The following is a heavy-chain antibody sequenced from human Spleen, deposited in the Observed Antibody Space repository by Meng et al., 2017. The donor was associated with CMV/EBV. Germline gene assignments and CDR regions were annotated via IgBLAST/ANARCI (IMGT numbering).Heavy chain of an antibody. V-gene: IGHV1-18*01. D-gene: IGHD3-3*01. CDR2: ISAYNGNT. J-gene: IGHJ3*02. CDR1: GFTLSNYG. Sequence: ASVKVSCMASGFTLSNYGVSWVRQAPGQGLEWMGWISAYNGNTNYAQKLQGRVTMTTDTSTSTAYMELRSLRSDDTAVYYCARERTYYDFWSGPEGDAFDIWGQGTMVTVSS. CDR3: ARERTYYDFWSGPEGDAFDI.